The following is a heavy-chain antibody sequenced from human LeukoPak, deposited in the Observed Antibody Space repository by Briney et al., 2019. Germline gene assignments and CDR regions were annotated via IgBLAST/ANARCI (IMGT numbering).Heavy chain of an antibody. CDR3: ARGPSNRSGWRAWGDY. CDR2: ISAYNGDT. V-gene: IGHV1-18*01. CDR1: GYTFTHHV. Sequence: GASVKVSCKASGYTFTHHVINWVRQAPGQGLEWMGWISAYNGDTKSAQKFQGRVTMTTDTSTSTAYLELRSLRSDDTAVYYCARGPSNRSGWRAWGDYWGQGILVTVSS. D-gene: IGHD6-25*01. J-gene: IGHJ4*02.